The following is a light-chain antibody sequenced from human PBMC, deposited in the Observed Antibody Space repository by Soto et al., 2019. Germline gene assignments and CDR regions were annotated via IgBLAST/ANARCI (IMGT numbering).Light chain of an antibody. CDR2: DAS. CDR3: QHYGDSSST. Sequence: IVLTQSPGTLSVSPGEVATLSCGASQTIAYNFLAWYQQKPGLAPRLLVYDASKWATGIPDRFSGSGSGSDFTLNFTTLEPEDFAVYYCQHYGDSSSTFGGGTRVEI. CDR1: QTIAYNF. J-gene: IGKJ4*01. V-gene: IGKV3D-20*01.